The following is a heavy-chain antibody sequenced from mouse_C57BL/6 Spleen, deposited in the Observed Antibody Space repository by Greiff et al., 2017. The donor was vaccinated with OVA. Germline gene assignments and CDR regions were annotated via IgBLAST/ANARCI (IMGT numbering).Heavy chain of an antibody. CDR3: TRGRIYYDYDGDY. J-gene: IGHJ2*01. V-gene: IGHV6-3*01. D-gene: IGHD2-4*01. Sequence: EVKLVESGGGLVQPGGSMKLSCVASGFTFSNYWMNWVRQSPEKGLEWVAQIRLKSDNYATHYAESVKGRFTISRDDYKSSVYLQMNNLRAEDTGIYYGTRGRIYYDYDGDYWGQGTTLTVSS. CDR2: IRLKSDNYAT. CDR1: GFTFSNYW.